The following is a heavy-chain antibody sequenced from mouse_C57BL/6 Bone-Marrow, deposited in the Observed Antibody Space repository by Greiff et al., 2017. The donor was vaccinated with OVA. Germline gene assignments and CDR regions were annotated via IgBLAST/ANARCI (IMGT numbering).Heavy chain of an antibody. CDR1: EYEFPSHY. J-gene: IGHJ3*01. Sequence: EVMLVESGGGLVQPGESLKLSCESNEYEFPSHYMSWVRKTPEKRLELVGAINSDGGSTYYPDTIESRATISRDNTKKTLYLQMSSLRSEDTALYYCARPPSWLLRTWFAYWGQGTLVTVSA. D-gene: IGHD2-3*01. CDR2: INSDGGST. CDR3: ARPPSWLLRTWFAY. V-gene: IGHV5-2*01.